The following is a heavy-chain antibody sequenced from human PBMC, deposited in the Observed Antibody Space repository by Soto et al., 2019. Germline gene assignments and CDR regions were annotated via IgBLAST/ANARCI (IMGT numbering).Heavy chain of an antibody. CDR3: AREDDYGYRYINYGLDV. CDR1: GFTFNIYA. Sequence: QAQLVESGGGVVQPGRSLRLSCAASGFTFNIYALHWVRQAPGKGLEWVAVISFDGTKKYYSDSVKGRFTISRDNLKNTLYLQRNNLRVEDAALYFCAREDDYGYRYINYGLDVWGQVTTVTVSS. CDR2: ISFDGTKK. J-gene: IGHJ6*02. D-gene: IGHD4-17*01. V-gene: IGHV3-30-3*01.